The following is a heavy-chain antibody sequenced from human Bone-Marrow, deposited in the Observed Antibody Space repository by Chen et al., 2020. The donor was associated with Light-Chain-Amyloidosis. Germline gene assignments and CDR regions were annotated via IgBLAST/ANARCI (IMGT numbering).Heavy chain of an antibody. D-gene: IGHD6-19*01. CDR2: ISYDENTK. CDR1: GFPFSSYA. Sequence: QVRLVESGGGVVQPGGSLRISCAASGFPFSSYAMHWVRQAPGKGLEWVAAISYDENTKYYADSVRGRFTISRDNSKNTLFLQMSSLTADDTALFYCATDSAVPGAHPPDYWGQGTPVTVSS. V-gene: IGHV3-30-3*01. CDR3: ATDSAVPGAHPPDY. J-gene: IGHJ4*02.